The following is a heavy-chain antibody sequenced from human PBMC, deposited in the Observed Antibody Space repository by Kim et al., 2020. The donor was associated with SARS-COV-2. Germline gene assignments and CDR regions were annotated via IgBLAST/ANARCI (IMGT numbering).Heavy chain of an antibody. Sequence: GGSLRLSCAASGFTFSLYWVTWVRQAPGKGLEWVANIKPDGSDKFYVDSVKGRFTLSRDNAKNSLYLQMNSLRAEDTAVYYCARGRDCLELPHHYYHMDVWGKGTTVTVSS. CDR1: GFTFSLYW. D-gene: IGHD1-7*01. V-gene: IGHV3-7*01. CDR2: IKPDGSDK. CDR3: ARGRDCLELPHHYYHMDV. J-gene: IGHJ6*03.